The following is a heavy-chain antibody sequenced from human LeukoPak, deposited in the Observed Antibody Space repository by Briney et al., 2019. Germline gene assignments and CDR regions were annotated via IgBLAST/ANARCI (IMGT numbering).Heavy chain of an antibody. Sequence: SETLSLTCAVYGGSFSGYYWSWIRQPPGKGLEWSGEINHSGSTNYNPSLKSRVTISVDTSKNQFSLKLSSVTAADTAVYYCARGRYCSSTSCYAGLVDTAMVYHDYWGQGTLVTVSS. J-gene: IGHJ4*02. CDR2: INHSGST. V-gene: IGHV4-34*01. CDR1: GGSFSGYY. CDR3: ARGRYCSSTSCYAGLVDTAMVYHDY. D-gene: IGHD2-2*01.